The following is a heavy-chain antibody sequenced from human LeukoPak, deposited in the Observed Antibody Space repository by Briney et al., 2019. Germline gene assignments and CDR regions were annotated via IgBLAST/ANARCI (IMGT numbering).Heavy chain of an antibody. V-gene: IGHV4-59*01. Sequence: PSETLSLTCTVSGGSISSYYWSWIRQPPGKGLEWIGYIYYSGSTNYNPSLKSRVTISVDTSKNQCSLKLSSVTAADTAVYYCARDRRAFDPWGQGTLVTVSS. CDR1: GGSISSYY. CDR2: IYYSGST. CDR3: ARDRRAFDP. J-gene: IGHJ5*02.